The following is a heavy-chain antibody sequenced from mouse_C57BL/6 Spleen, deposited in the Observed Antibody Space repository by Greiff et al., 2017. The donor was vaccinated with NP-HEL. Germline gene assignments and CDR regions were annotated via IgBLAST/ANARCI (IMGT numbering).Heavy chain of an antibody. J-gene: IGHJ4*01. CDR3: TRGLGWDYYAMDY. D-gene: IGHD4-1*01. Sequence: VQLQQSGAELVRPGASVTLSCKASGYTFTDYEMHWVKQTPVHGLEWIGAIDPETGGTAYNQKFKGKAILTADKSSSTAYMELRSLTSEDSAVYYCTRGLGWDYYAMDYWGQGTSVTVSS. CDR1: GYTFTDYE. V-gene: IGHV1-15*01. CDR2: IDPETGGT.